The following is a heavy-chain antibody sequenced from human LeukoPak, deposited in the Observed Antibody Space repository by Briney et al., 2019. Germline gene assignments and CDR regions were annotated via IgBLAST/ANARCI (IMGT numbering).Heavy chain of an antibody. CDR3: ARQTPRDVGAKLDY. J-gene: IGHJ4*02. CDR1: GGSISSYY. V-gene: IGHV4-59*08. D-gene: IGHD1-26*01. Sequence: SQTLSLTCTVSGGSISSYYWSWIRQPPGKGLEWIGYIYYSGSTNYNPSLKSRVTISVDTSKNQFSLKLSSVTAADTAVYYCARQTPRDVGAKLDYWGQGTLVTVSS. CDR2: IYYSGST.